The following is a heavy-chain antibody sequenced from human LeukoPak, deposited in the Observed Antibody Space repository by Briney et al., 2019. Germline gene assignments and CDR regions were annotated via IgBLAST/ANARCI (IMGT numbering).Heavy chain of an antibody. CDR1: GGSFSGYY. CDR3: ARGFGVVVPAANYDFWSGYSNWFDP. V-gene: IGHV4-34*01. D-gene: IGHD3-3*01. J-gene: IGHJ5*02. CDR2: INHSGST. Sequence: SETLSLTCAVYGGSFSGYYWSWIRQPPGKGLEWIGEINHSGSTNYNPSLKSRVTISVDTSKNQFSLKLSSVTAADTAVYYCARGFGVVVPAANYDFWSGYSNWFDPWGQGTLVTVSS.